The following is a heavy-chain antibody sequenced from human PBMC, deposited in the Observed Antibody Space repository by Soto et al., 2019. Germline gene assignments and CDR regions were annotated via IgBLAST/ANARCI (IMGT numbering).Heavy chain of an antibody. J-gene: IGHJ4*02. D-gene: IGHD6-13*01. CDR1: GFTFSSYG. CDR2: IWYDGSNK. V-gene: IGHV3-33*01. CDR3: ASAIYSSKRQGWYYFDY. Sequence: PGGSLRLSCAASGFTFSSYGMHWVRQAPGKGLEWVAVIWYDGSNKYYADSVKGRFTISRDNSKNTLYLQMNSLRAEDTAVYYCASAIYSSKRQGWYYFDYWGQGTLVTVSS.